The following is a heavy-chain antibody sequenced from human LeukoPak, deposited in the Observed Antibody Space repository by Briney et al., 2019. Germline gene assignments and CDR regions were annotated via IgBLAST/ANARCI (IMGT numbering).Heavy chain of an antibody. J-gene: IGHJ4*02. V-gene: IGHV5-51*01. CDR3: ARRINYYDSSGYYYSGLVDY. CDR1: GYSFTSYW. Sequence: GESLKISCKGSGYSFTSYWIGWVRQMPGKGLEWMGIIYPGDSDTRYSPSFQGQVTISADKSISTAYLQWSSLKASDTATYYCARRINYYDSSGYYYSGLVDYWGQGTLVTVSS. D-gene: IGHD3-22*01. CDR2: IYPGDSDT.